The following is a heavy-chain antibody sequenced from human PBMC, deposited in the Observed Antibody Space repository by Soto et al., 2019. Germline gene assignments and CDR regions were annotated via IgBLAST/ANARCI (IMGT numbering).Heavy chain of an antibody. D-gene: IGHD4-17*01. J-gene: IGHJ3*02. V-gene: IGHV3-53*01. CDR3: ATWRLREHAYDI. CDR2: VYDTDGI. CDR1: GLTVTGKKY. Sequence: DVQLVESGGGLIQPGGSLRLSCEASGLTVTGKKYVAWVRQAPGKGLEWVSGVYDTDGIYYADSVKGRFTSSRDNSKTIVYLEMHSLTPDDTAVYYCATWRLREHAYDIWGLGTTVTVSS.